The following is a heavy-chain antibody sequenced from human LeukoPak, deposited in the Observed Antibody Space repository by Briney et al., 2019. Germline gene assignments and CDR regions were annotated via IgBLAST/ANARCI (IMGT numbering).Heavy chain of an antibody. Sequence: GGSLRLSCAASGIVFSNTAMNWARQSTGRGLEWVSAISGGGESTFYADSVKGRFSISRDNSKNMLYLQMNSLRADDTAIYYCGKDGGQYSSGPEFDPRGQGALVIVSS. CDR2: ISGGGEST. CDR3: GKDGGQYSSGPEFDP. V-gene: IGHV3-23*01. CDR1: GIVFSNTA. J-gene: IGHJ5*02. D-gene: IGHD6-19*01.